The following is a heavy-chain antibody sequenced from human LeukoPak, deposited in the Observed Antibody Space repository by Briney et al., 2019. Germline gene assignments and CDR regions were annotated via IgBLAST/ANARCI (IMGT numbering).Heavy chain of an antibody. CDR1: GIYSSSHG. CDR3: AKGAYHDD. Sequence: GGTLRLSCAASGIYSSSHGMNWVRQAPGKGLEWVSTISGDGADTFCADSVKGRFTISRDNSKNTLYLQMNSLRADDTAIYYCAKGAYHDDWGQGTLVTVSS. D-gene: IGHD3-3*01. J-gene: IGHJ4*02. V-gene: IGHV3-23*01. CDR2: ISGDGADT.